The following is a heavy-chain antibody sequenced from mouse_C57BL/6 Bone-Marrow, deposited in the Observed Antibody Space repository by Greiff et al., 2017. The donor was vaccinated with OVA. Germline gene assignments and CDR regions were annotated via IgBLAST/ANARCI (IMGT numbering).Heavy chain of an antibody. CDR3: ARSLITTVVATRYAMDY. D-gene: IGHD1-1*01. Sequence: VQLQQSGAELVKPGASVKISCKASGYAFSSYWMNWVKQRPGKGLEWIGQIYPGDGDTNYNGKFKGKATLTADKSSSTAYMQLSSLTSEDSAVYFCARSLITTVVATRYAMDYWGQGTSVTVSS. CDR2: IYPGDGDT. V-gene: IGHV1-80*01. J-gene: IGHJ4*01. CDR1: GYAFSSYW.